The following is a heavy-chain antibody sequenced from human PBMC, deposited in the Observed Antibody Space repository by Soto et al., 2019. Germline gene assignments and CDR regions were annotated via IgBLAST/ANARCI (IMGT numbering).Heavy chain of an antibody. CDR3: ARVKGTVFGLDEYYAMDV. V-gene: IGHV4-31*03. J-gene: IGHJ6*02. Sequence: SETLSLTCTVSGGSMSSGGYYWSWIRQHPGKGLEWIRYIYNSGSTYYNPSLKSRVTISVDTSKSQFSLKLSSVTAADTAVYYCARVKGTVFGLDEYYAMDVWGQGTTVT. D-gene: IGHD3-3*01. CDR2: IYNSGST. CDR1: GGSMSSGGYY.